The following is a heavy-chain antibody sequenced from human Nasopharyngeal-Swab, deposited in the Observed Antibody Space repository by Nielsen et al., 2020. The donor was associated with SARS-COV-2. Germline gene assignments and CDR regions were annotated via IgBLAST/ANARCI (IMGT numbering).Heavy chain of an antibody. V-gene: IGHV3-21*01. CDR1: GFTFSSYS. D-gene: IGHD3-3*01. J-gene: IGHJ6*03. Sequence: ESLKISCAASGFTFSSYSMNWVRQAPGKGLEWVSSISSSSSYIYYADSVKGRFTISRDNAKNSLYLQMNSLRAEDTAVYYCARSPSYYDFWSGYSFNYYYYYYMDVWGKGTTVTVSS. CDR3: ARSPSYYDFWSGYSFNYYYYYYMDV. CDR2: ISSSSSYI.